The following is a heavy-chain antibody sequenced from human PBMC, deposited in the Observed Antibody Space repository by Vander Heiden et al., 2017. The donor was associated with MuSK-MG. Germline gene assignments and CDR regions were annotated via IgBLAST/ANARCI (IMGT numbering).Heavy chain of an antibody. CDR1: GYCFTSYW. CDR2: IDPGDSYT. Sequence: EVQLVQSGAEVKKPGESLRISCKGSGYCFTSYWISWVRQMPGKGLGWMGRIDPGDSYTNYSPSFQGHVTISADKSISTAYLQWSSLKASDTAMYYCARPFSGSYYGDAFDIWGQGTMVTVSS. CDR3: ARPFSGSYYGDAFDI. D-gene: IGHD1-26*01. J-gene: IGHJ3*02. V-gene: IGHV5-10-1*03.